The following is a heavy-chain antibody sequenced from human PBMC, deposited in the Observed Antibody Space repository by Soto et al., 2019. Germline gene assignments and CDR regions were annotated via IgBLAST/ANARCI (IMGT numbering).Heavy chain of an antibody. V-gene: IGHV3-23*01. CDR1: GFTFSSYA. J-gene: IGHJ5*02. Sequence: GGSLRLSCAASGFTFSSYAMSWVRQAPGKGLEWVSAISGSGGSTHYADSVKGRFTISRDNSKNTLYLQMNSLRAEDTAVYYCAKSHLITIFGVVSLNWFDPWGQGTLVTVSS. D-gene: IGHD3-3*01. CDR3: AKSHLITIFGVVSLNWFDP. CDR2: ISGSGGST.